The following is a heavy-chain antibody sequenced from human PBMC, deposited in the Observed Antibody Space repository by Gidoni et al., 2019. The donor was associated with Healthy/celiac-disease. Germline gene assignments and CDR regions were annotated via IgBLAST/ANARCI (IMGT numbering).Heavy chain of an antibody. D-gene: IGHD4-17*01. J-gene: IGHJ5*02. Sequence: QLQLLASGPGLVKPSATMSPTPTVTGVSVNSGSYYWSWIRQPPGKGLDWIGYIYYSGSTNDNTSLKSRVTISVDTSKIQFSLKLSSVTAADTAVDYCARYTGTVTNNWFDPWGQGTLVTVSA. CDR1: GVSVNSGSYY. CDR2: IYYSGST. CDR3: ARYTGTVTNNWFDP. V-gene: IGHV4-61*01.